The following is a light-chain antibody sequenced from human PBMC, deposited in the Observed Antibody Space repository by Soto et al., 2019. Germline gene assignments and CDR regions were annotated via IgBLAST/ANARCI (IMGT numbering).Light chain of an antibody. CDR1: QSISSW. Sequence: DIQMTQSPSTLSASVGDRVTITCRASQSISSWLAWYHQKPGKAPNLLIYKASSLESGVPSRFSGSGSGTEFTLTISSLQPDDFATYYCQQYSTYWTFGQGTKVEIK. J-gene: IGKJ1*01. CDR2: KAS. V-gene: IGKV1-5*03. CDR3: QQYSTYWT.